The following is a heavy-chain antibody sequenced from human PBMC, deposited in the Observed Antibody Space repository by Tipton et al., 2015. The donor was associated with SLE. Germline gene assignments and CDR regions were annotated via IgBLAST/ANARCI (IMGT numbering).Heavy chain of an antibody. V-gene: IGHV4-4*08. CDR2: IYTSGST. J-gene: IGHJ4*02. CDR1: GGSISSYY. Sequence: TLSLTCTVSGGSISSYYWSWIRQPPGKGLEWIGYIYTSGSTNYNPSLKSRVTISVDTSKNQFSLKLSPVTAADTAVYYCARGLRPSTDFDYWGQGTLVTVSS. D-gene: IGHD1-14*01. CDR3: ARGLRPSTDFDY.